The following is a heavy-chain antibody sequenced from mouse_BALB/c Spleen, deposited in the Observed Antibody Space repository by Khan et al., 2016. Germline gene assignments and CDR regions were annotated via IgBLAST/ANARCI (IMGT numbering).Heavy chain of an antibody. J-gene: IGHJ2*02. V-gene: IGHV14-4*02. CDR2: IDPENGDT. CDR3: TAIYDSSDDYFDY. CDR1: VFNIKDYY. D-gene: IGHD1-1*01. Sequence: EVQLQESGAELVRSGASVKLSCTASVFNIKDYYMHWVQQRPEQGLEWIGWIDPENGDTEYAPKFQGKATMTADTSYNAAYLQFSSLTSEDSAVYYRTAIYDSSDDYFDYWGQGTSLTVSS.